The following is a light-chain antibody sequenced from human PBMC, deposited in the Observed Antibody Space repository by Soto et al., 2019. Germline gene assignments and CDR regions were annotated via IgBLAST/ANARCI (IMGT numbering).Light chain of an antibody. CDR3: HQYYISPWT. J-gene: IGKJ1*01. CDR2: WAS. Sequence: DIVMTQSPDSLAVSLGERATINCKSSQSVFYSSSDKNLLTWYQQKPGQPPRLLIYWASTRESGVPDRFSGSGSGTEFPLTISSLQAEDVATYYCHQYYISPWTFGQGTKVEIK. CDR1: QSVFYSSSDKNL. V-gene: IGKV4-1*01.